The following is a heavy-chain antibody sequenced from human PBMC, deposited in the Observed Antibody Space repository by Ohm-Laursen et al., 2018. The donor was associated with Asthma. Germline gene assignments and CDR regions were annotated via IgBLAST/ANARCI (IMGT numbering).Heavy chain of an antibody. V-gene: IGHV3-21*01. CDR2: ISTASSFI. Sequence: GSLRLSCSASGSRFSRYSIHWVRQIPGKGLEWVASISTASSFIYYADSVRGRFTISRDNAKNSLYLQMNSLRAEDTAVYYCAREIDILTGYAYYYYGMDVWGQGATVTVSS. CDR1: GSRFSRYS. J-gene: IGHJ6*02. CDR3: AREIDILTGYAYYYYGMDV. D-gene: IGHD3-9*01.